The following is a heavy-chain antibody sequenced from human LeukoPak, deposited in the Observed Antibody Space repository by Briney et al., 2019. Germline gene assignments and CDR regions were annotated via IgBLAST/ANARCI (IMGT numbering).Heavy chain of an antibody. CDR3: RRSLRGAYLGALDY. J-gene: IGHJ4*02. V-gene: IGHV6-1*01. CDR2: TYYRSRWYT. Sequence: SQTLSLTCAISGDSVSNYSAAWEWIRQSPSRGLEWLGRTYYRSRWYTDYAPSVRSRVTISADTSKNQFSLQLNSVSPEDTAMYYCRRSLRGAYLGALDYWGQGTLLTASS. D-gene: IGHD7-27*01. CDR1: GDSVSNYSAA.